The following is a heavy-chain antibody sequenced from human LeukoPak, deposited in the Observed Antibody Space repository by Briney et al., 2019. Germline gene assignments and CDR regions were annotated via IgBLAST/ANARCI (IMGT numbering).Heavy chain of an antibody. D-gene: IGHD6-13*01. J-gene: IGHJ3*01. CDR3: ARDPALASGIAAAV. CDR2: IIPIFGTA. Sequence: SVKVSCKASGYTFTSYAISWVRQAPGQGLEWMGGIIPIFGTANYAQKFRGRVTITADKSTRTAYMELSSLRSEDTAVYYCARDPALASGIAAAVWGQGTMVTVSS. CDR1: GYTFTSYA. V-gene: IGHV1-69*06.